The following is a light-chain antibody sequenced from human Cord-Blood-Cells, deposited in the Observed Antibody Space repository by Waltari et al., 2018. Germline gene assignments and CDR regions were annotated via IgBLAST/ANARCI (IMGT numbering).Light chain of an antibody. CDR2: DVS. CDR1: RSEVGGFNY. CDR3: SSYTSSSYVV. V-gene: IGLV2-14*01. J-gene: IGLJ2*01. Sequence: QSALTQPSPVSRSPGQSTTIPCTGSRSEVGGFNYVSWYQQHPGKAPKLMIYDVSNRPSGVSNRFSGSKSGNTASLTISGLQAEDEADYYCSSYTSSSYVVFGGGTKLTVL.